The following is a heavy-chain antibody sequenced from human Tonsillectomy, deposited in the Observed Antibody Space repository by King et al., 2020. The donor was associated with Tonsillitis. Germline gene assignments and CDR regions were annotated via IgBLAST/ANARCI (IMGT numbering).Heavy chain of an antibody. CDR3: ARGGYAGYEGIDS. J-gene: IGHJ4*02. Sequence: QLQESGSGLVKPSQTLSLTCAVSGGSISSGGYSWSWIRQPPGEGLEWIGYIYHTETTNYNPSLKSRVSISVDKSENQFSLMMNSVTAADTAVYYCARGGYAGYEGIDSWGQGTLVTVSS. D-gene: IGHD5-12*01. CDR1: GGSISSGGYS. CDR2: IYHTETT. V-gene: IGHV4-30-2*01.